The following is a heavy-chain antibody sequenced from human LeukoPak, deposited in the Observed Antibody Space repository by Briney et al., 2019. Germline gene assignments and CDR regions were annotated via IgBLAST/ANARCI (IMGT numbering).Heavy chain of an antibody. CDR2: INLNSGGT. CDR1: GYTFTGYY. CDR3: ARHYYDSSGYYYPGMDV. V-gene: IGHV1-2*02. J-gene: IGHJ6*02. Sequence: GASVKVSCKASGYTFTGYYMHWVRQAPGQGLEWMGWINLNSGGTNYAQKFQGRVTMTRDTSISTAYMELSGLRSDDTAVYYCARHYYDSSGYYYPGMDVWGQGTTVTVSS. D-gene: IGHD3-22*01.